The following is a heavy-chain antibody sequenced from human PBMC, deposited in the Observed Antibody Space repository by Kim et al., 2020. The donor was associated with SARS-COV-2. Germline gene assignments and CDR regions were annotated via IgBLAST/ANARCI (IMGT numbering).Heavy chain of an antibody. CDR1: GGSISSSSYY. CDR2: IYYSGST. J-gene: IGHJ4*02. V-gene: IGHV4-39*07. D-gene: IGHD6-19*01. Sequence: SETLSLTCTVSGGSISSSSYYWGWIRQPPGKGLEWIGSIYYSGSTYYNPSLKSRVTISVDTSKNQFSLKLSSVTAADTAVYYCARAGYSSGWYEFFDYWGQGTLVTVSS. CDR3: ARAGYSSGWYEFFDY.